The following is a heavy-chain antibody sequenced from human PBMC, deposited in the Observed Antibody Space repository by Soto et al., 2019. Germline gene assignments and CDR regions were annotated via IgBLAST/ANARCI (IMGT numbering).Heavy chain of an antibody. D-gene: IGHD6-13*01. CDR3: ATHPRVFSSEYFQH. CDR1: GFTFSSYA. V-gene: IGHV3-23*01. J-gene: IGHJ1*01. CDR2: ISGSGGST. Sequence: PGGSLRLSCAASGFTFSSYARSWVRQAPGKGLEWVSAISGSGGSTYYADSVKGRFTISRDNSKNTLYLQMNSLRAEDTAVYYCATHPRVFSSEYFQHWGQGTLVTVSS.